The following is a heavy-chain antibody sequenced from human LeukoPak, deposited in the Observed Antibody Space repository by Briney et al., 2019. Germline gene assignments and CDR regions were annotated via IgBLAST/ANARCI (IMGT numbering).Heavy chain of an antibody. CDR2: INPTSGDT. Sequence: GASVKVSCKASGYTFTSYYLHWVRQAPGQGLQWMGIINPTSGDTIYAQKFQGRVTMTRDMSTNTVYMELSSLRAEDTAVYYCARYGFSAVWQGGWHAFDIWGHGTMVTVPS. D-gene: IGHD5-24*01. V-gene: IGHV1-46*01. CDR1: GYTFTSYY. J-gene: IGHJ3*02. CDR3: ARYGFSAVWQGGWHAFDI.